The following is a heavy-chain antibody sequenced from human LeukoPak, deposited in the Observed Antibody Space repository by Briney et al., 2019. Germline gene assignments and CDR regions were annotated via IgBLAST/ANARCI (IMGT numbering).Heavy chain of an antibody. CDR1: GGSISSGGYY. Sequence: PSETLSLTCTVSGGSISSGGYYWSWIRQPPGKGLEWIGYIYHSGSTYYNPSLKSRVTISVDTSKNQFSLKLSSVTAADTAVYYCARDAGSSGRYADWGQGTLVTVSS. V-gene: IGHV4-30-2*01. CDR2: IYHSGST. CDR3: ARDAGSSGRYAD. D-gene: IGHD6-19*01. J-gene: IGHJ4*02.